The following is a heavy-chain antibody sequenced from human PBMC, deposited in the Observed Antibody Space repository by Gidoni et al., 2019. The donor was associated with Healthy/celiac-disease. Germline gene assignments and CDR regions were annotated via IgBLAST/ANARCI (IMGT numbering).Heavy chain of an antibody. D-gene: IGHD1-26*01. Sequence: QVQLVQSGAEEKKPGASVQVSCKASGYNFTSYAMHWVRQAPGQRLEWMGWINAGNGNTKYSQKFQVRVTITRDTSASTAYMELSSLRSEDTAVYYCAVGATTYYFDYWGQGTLVTVSS. V-gene: IGHV1-3*05. CDR1: GYNFTSYA. CDR2: INAGNGNT. J-gene: IGHJ4*02. CDR3: AVGATTYYFDY.